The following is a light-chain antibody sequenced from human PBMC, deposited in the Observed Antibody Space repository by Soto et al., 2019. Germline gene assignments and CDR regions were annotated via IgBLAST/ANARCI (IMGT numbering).Light chain of an antibody. CDR1: RGIKSN. J-gene: IGKJ1*01. CDR2: DAA. Sequence: VVLTQSPDTLSVSPGERATLSCRASRGIKSNLAWYQQRPGQAPRLLIYDAATRATGVPVRFSGSGSGVAFTLTISGLQSEDFAVYHCQQYNQWPGTFGQGTKVDI. V-gene: IGKV3-15*01. CDR3: QQYNQWPGT.